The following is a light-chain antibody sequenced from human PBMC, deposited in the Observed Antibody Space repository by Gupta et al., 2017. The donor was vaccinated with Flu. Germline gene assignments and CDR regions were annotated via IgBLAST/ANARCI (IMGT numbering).Light chain of an antibody. CDR2: GAS. V-gene: IGKV3-20*01. J-gene: IGKJ1*01. CDR1: QSVSSSY. Sequence: EIVLTQSPGTLSLSPGERATLSCRASQSVSSSYLAWYQQKPGQAPRLLIYGASRRDTGNTDRFSGSGEETDFTLTSSRPEHEACAVYYGQQYGSSPLFGQGTKVEIQ. CDR3: QQYGSSPL.